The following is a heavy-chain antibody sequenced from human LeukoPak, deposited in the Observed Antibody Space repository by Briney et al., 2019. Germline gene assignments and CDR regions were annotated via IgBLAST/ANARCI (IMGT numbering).Heavy chain of an antibody. J-gene: IGHJ4*02. CDR2: ISGSGGST. D-gene: IGHD3-22*01. CDR1: GFTFSSYW. V-gene: IGHV3-23*01. Sequence: QTGGSLRLSCAASGFTFSSYWMHWVRQAPGKGLEWVSAISGSGGSTYYADSVKGRFTISRDNSKNTLYLQMNSLRAEDTAVYYCAKDVLDEVVVITTCVGFDYWGQGTLVTVSS. CDR3: AKDVLDEVVVITTCVGFDY.